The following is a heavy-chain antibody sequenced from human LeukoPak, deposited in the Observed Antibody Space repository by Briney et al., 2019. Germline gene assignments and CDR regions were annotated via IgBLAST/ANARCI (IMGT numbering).Heavy chain of an antibody. V-gene: IGHV4-61*02. CDR1: GASISSGLYY. CDR3: ASSSWLRDANFDN. Sequence: SETLSLTCSVSGASISSGLYYWNWIRQPAGKGLEWIGRIFESGKTNYSPSLKSHVTMSVDTSKNQFSLKLRSVTAIDTAVYYCASSSWLRDANFDNWGQGTLVTVSS. CDR2: IFESGKT. J-gene: IGHJ4*02. D-gene: IGHD6-13*01.